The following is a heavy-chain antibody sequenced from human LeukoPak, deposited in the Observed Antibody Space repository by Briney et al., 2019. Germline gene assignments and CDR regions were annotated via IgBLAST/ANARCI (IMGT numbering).Heavy chain of an antibody. V-gene: IGHV4-34*01. Sequence: PSETLSLTCAVYGGSFSGYYWSWIRQAPGKGLEWIGEINHSGSTNYNPSLKSRVTISVDTSKNQFSLKLSSVTAADTAVYYCARGQGDDSSGYYYYLAYWGQGTLVTVSS. CDR1: GGSFSGYY. CDR2: INHSGST. J-gene: IGHJ4*02. D-gene: IGHD3-22*01. CDR3: ARGQGDDSSGYYYYLAY.